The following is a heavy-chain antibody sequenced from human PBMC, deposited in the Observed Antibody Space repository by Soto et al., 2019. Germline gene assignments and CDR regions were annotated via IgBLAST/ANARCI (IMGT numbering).Heavy chain of an antibody. J-gene: IGHJ6*02. CDR3: ARVRVTHHYGMDV. V-gene: IGHV4-59*01. CDR2: IYYSGST. D-gene: IGHD2-21*02. Sequence: SETLSLTCTVSGGSISSYYWSWIRQPPGKGLEWIGYIYYSGSTNYNPSLKSRVTISVDTSKNQFSLKLSSVTAADTAVYYCARVRVTHHYGMDVWGQGTTVP. CDR1: GGSISSYY.